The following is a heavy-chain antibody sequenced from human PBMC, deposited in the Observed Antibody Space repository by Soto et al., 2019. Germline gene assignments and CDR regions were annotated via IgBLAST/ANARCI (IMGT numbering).Heavy chain of an antibody. J-gene: IGHJ4*02. Sequence: EVQLVESGGGLVQPGRSLRLSCVASGFTADDYAMHWVRQAPGKGLEWVSGISSNSDTIDYADSVKGRFTISRDNAKNYLFLQMNSLRPEYTALYYCAKDMKWGGMTTIHYFDSWGQGTLVTVSS. CDR3: AKDMKWGGMTTIHYFDS. CDR1: GFTADDYA. V-gene: IGHV3-9*02. D-gene: IGHD4-17*01. CDR2: ISSNSDTI.